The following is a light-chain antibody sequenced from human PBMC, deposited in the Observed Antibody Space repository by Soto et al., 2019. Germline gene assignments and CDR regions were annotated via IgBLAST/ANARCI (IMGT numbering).Light chain of an antibody. J-gene: IGKJ1*01. CDR3: QKYNSAAWT. CDR1: QGISNF. CDR2: AAS. Sequence: DIQMTQSPSSLSASVGDRVTITCRASQGISNFLAWHQQKPGKVPKLLIYAASTLQSGVPSRFSGSGSGTDFTLTITSLQPEDVATYYCQKYNSAAWTFGQGTKVEIK. V-gene: IGKV1-27*01.